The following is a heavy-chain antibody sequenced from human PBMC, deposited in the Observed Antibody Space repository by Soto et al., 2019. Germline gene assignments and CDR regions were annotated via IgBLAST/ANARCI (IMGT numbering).Heavy chain of an antibody. D-gene: IGHD3-10*01. CDR2: FDPEDSET. J-gene: IGHJ4*02. CDR1: GYTLNELS. Sequence: GASVKVSCKVSGYTLNELSMHWVRQAPGKGLEWMGGFDPEDSETVYAQKFQGRVTMTEDTSTDTANMELSSLTSEDTAVYYCATGGPAGDFDYWGQGTLVTVSS. CDR3: ATGGPAGDFDY. V-gene: IGHV1-24*01.